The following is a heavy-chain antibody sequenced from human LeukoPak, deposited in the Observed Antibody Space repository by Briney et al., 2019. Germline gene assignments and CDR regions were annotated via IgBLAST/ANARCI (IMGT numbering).Heavy chain of an antibody. CDR3: AREVPENFNFDY. V-gene: IGHV1-46*01. CDR2: IKPSGGST. D-gene: IGHD2/OR15-2a*01. Sequence: PWASVKVSCKASGYTFTSYYTHWVRQAPGQGLEWMGIIKPSGGSTLYAQKLQGRVTVTSDMSTSTVYVELSSLRSEDTAVYYCAREVPENFNFDYWGQGTLVTVSS. J-gene: IGHJ4*02. CDR1: GYTFTSYY.